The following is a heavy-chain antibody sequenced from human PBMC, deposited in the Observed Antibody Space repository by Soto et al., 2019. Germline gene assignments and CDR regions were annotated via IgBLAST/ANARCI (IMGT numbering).Heavy chain of an antibody. V-gene: IGHV4-30-4*01. J-gene: IGHJ6*02. D-gene: IGHD3-16*01. CDR3: AREGAGKSPYYYNGMDV. Sequence: QVQLQESGPGLVKPSQTLSLTCTVSGGSIRSGDYYWSWIRQPPGKDLEWIGYIYHSGPTYYSPSLNSRLTISIDTSKNQVSLKLTSVTAADTAVYYCAREGAGKSPYYYNGMDVWGQGTTVTVSS. CDR2: IYHSGPT. CDR1: GGSIRSGDYY.